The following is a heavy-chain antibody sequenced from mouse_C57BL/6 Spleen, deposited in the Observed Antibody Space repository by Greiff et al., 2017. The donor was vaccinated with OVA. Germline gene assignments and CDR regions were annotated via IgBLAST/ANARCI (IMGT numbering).Heavy chain of an antibody. CDR3: ARSYGDDWYLDD. D-gene: IGHD2-13*01. CDR2: LDPSDSYT. Sequence: VQLQQPGAELVMPGASVKLSCKASGYTFTSYWMHWVQQRPGQGLEWIGELDPSDSYTNYNHKFKGKSTLTVDKSSSTAYMQLSSLTSDDSAVDYCARSYGDDWYLDDWGKGTTVTVSA. J-gene: IGHJ1*03. V-gene: IGHV1-69*01. CDR1: GYTFTSYW.